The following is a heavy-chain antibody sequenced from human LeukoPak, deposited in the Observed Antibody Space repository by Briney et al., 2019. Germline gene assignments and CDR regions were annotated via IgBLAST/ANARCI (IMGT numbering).Heavy chain of an antibody. J-gene: IGHJ6*02. CDR1: GGSISSGDYY. Sequence: SETLSLTCTVSGGSISSGDYYWSWSRQPPGKGLEWIGYIYYSGSTYYNPSLKSRVTISVDTSKNQFSLKLSSVPAADTAVYYCARDGLSPVVPNCSSTSCYDYYYGMDVWGQGTTVTVSS. CDR2: IYYSGST. D-gene: IGHD2-2*01. CDR3: ARDGLSPVVPNCSSTSCYDYYYGMDV. V-gene: IGHV4-30-4*01.